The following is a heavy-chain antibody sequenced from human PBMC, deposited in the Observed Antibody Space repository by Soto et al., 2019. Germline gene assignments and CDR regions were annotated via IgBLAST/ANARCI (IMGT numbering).Heavy chain of an antibody. CDR2: MNPNSGNT. V-gene: IGHV1-8*01. D-gene: IGHD3-3*01. CDR1: GYTFTSYD. Sequence: ASVKVSCTASGYTFTSYDINWVRQATGQGLEWMGWMNPNSGNTGYAQKFQGRVTMTRNTSISTAYMELSSLRSEDTAVYYCAINFGKFLEWFNYYYYGMDVWGQGTTVTVSS. J-gene: IGHJ6*02. CDR3: AINFGKFLEWFNYYYYGMDV.